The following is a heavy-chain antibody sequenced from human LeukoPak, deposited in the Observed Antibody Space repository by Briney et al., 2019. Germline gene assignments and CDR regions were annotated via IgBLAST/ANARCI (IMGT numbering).Heavy chain of an antibody. D-gene: IGHD3-3*01. CDR2: IFYSGST. CDR3: ARERVRFLEWFVKSRYYYGIDV. V-gene: IGHV4-59*12. Sequence: SETLSLTCTVSGGSISGYYWSWIRQPPGKGLEWIGYIFYSGSTNYNPSLKSRVTISVDTSKNQFSLKLSSVTAADTAVYYCARERVRFLEWFVKSRYYYGIDVWGQGTTVTVSS. J-gene: IGHJ6*02. CDR1: GGSISGYY.